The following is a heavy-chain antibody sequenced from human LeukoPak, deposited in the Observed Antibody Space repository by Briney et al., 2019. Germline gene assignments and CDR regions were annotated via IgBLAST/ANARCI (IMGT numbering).Heavy chain of an antibody. J-gene: IGHJ6*03. D-gene: IGHD1-26*01. CDR2: IHHSGST. V-gene: IGHV4-34*01. CDR1: SGSFSGYY. Sequence: SETLSLTCAVYSGSFSGYYWSWIRQPPGKGLEWIGEIHHSGSTNYNPSLKSRVTISVDTSKNQFSLKLSSATAADTAVYYCARDRGSSGLYYYYYMDVWGKGTTVTVSS. CDR3: ARDRGSSGLYYYYYMDV.